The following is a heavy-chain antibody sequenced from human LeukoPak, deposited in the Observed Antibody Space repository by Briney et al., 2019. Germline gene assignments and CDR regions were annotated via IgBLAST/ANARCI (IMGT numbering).Heavy chain of an antibody. D-gene: IGHD5-18*01. V-gene: IGHV4-39*07. CDR3: ARANGYGLLDC. J-gene: IGHJ4*02. CDR2: IFYSGNT. CDR1: GGSISSSTYY. Sequence: SETLSLTCSVSGGSISSSTYYGGWIRQPPGKGLEWIGSIFYSGNTYYNPSLKSRVTISIDTSKNQFSLKLSSVTAADTAVYYCARANGYGLLDCWGQGTLVTVSS.